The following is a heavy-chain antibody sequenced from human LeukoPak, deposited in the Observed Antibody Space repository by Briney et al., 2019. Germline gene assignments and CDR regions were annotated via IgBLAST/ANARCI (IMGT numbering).Heavy chain of an antibody. V-gene: IGHV3-7*01. J-gene: IGHJ6*03. CDR3: ARDYYDFWSGYYTLYYYYYYYMDV. CDR1: GFTFSSSW. Sequence: GGSLRLSCAASGFTFSSSWMSWVRQAPGKGLEWVANIKQDGSEKYYVDSVKGRFTISRDNAKNSLYLQMNSMRAEDSAVYYCARDYYDFWSGYYTLYYYYYYYMDVWGKGTTVTVSS. D-gene: IGHD3-3*01. CDR2: IKQDGSEK.